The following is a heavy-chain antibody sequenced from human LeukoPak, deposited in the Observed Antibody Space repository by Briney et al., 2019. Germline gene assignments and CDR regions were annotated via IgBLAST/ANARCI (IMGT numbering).Heavy chain of an antibody. CDR3: ARRRSPSNGDWFDP. D-gene: IGHD4-17*01. Sequence: ESGPTLMKPTQTLTLTCTFSGFSLSPSGVAVAWFLHPPGGPLEGLALIYWNDGKYYSPSLKSRLTIAKDTSKNQVVLTMTNMDPVDTATFYCARRRSPSNGDWFDPWGQGTLVTVSS. CDR2: IYWNDGK. V-gene: IGHV2-5*01. J-gene: IGHJ5*02. CDR1: GFSLSPSGVA.